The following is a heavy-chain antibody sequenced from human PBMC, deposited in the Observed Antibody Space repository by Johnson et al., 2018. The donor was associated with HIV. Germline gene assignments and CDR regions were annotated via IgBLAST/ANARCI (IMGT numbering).Heavy chain of an antibody. Sequence: QVQLVESGGGVVQPGGSLRLSCAASGFTFSSYGMHWVRQAPGKGLEWVAFIRYDGSNKYYADSVKGLFTISRDNSKNTLYLQMNSLRAEDTAVYYCAKVSQQQLGAFDIWGQGTMVTVSS. CDR1: GFTFSSYG. V-gene: IGHV3-30*02. CDR2: IRYDGSNK. D-gene: IGHD6-6*01. CDR3: AKVSQQQLGAFDI. J-gene: IGHJ3*02.